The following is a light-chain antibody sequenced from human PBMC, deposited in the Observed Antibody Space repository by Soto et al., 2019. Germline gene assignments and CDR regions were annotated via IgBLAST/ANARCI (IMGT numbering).Light chain of an antibody. V-gene: IGKV2-30*02. CDR2: KVS. CDR1: QILVHSDGIAY. CDR3: MQGTHWPIT. Sequence: VVMTQSPLSLAVTPGQPASIACRSNQILVHSDGIAYFSWFQQRPGRSPRRLIYKVSNRDSGVPARFSRSGSGTDFALKISRVEAEDVGVYYCMQGTHWPITFGQGTRLEIK. J-gene: IGKJ5*01.